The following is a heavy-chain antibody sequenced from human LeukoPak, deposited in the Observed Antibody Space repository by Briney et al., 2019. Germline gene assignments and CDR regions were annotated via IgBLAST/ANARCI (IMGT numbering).Heavy chain of an antibody. J-gene: IGHJ4*02. Sequence: AAVKVSCTASGYTFTSYGISWVRQAPGQGLAWMGWISAYNGNTNYAQKLQGRVTMTTDTSTSTAYMELRSLRSDDTAVYYCARDARIAVSYYFDYWGQGTLVTVSS. CDR3: ARDARIAVSYYFDY. D-gene: IGHD6-19*01. CDR1: GYTFTSYG. V-gene: IGHV1-18*04. CDR2: ISAYNGNT.